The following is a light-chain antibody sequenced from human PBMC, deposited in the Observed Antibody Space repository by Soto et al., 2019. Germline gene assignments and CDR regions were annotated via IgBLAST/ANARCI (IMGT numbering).Light chain of an antibody. V-gene: IGLV2-14*01. CDR3: SSYTTSPLSYV. CDR1: SRDIGNYNY. CDR2: EAT. J-gene: IGLJ1*01. Sequence: QSALTQPASVSGSPGQSITISCTGTSRDIGNYNYVSWYQHHPGKAPKLMIYEATSRPSGVSDRFSGSKSGMTASLTISGLQAEDEADYYCSSYTTSPLSYVFGTGTKVTVL.